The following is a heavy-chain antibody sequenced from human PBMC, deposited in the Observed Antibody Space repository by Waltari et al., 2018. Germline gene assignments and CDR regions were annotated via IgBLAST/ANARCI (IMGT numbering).Heavy chain of an antibody. CDR2: ISSSSSYI. Sequence: EVQLVESGGGLVKPGGSLRLSCAASGFTFSSYSMNWVRQAPGQGLEWVSSISSSSSYIYYADSVKGRFTISRDNAKNSLYLQMNSLRAEDTAVYYCARDKGLFDIAAAGAIYYFDYWGQGTLVTVSS. CDR1: GFTFSSYS. J-gene: IGHJ4*02. V-gene: IGHV3-21*01. CDR3: ARDKGLFDIAAAGAIYYFDY. D-gene: IGHD6-13*01.